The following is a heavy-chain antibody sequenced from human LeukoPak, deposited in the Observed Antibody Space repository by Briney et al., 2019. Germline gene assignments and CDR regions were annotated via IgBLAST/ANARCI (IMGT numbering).Heavy chain of an antibody. CDR2: MNPNSGNT. CDR1: GYTFTSYD. J-gene: IGHJ4*02. CDR3: ARTEKITGTHDY. V-gene: IGHV1-8*01. D-gene: IGHD1-20*01. Sequence: ASVKVSCKASGYTFTSYDINWVRQATGQGLEWMGWMNPNSGNTGYAQKFQGRVTMTRNTSISTAYMELSSLRYEDTAVYYCARTEKITGTHDYWGQGTLVTVSS.